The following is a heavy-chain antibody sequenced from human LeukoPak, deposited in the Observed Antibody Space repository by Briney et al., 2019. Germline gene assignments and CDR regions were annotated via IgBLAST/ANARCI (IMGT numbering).Heavy chain of an antibody. CDR3: ARLNYYYDSSGSKIPDY. J-gene: IGHJ4*02. D-gene: IGHD3-22*01. Sequence: GEPLKISCKGSGYSFTSYWIGWVRQMPGKGLEWMGIIYPGDSDTRYSPSFQGQVTISADKSISTAYLQWSSLKASDTAMYYCARLNYYYDSSGSKIPDYWGQGTLVTVSS. CDR2: IYPGDSDT. CDR1: GYSFTSYW. V-gene: IGHV5-51*01.